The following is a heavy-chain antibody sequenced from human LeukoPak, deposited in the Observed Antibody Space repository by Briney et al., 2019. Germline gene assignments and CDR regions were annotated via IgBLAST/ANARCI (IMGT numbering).Heavy chain of an antibody. CDR2: IIPIFGTA. CDR1: GGTFSSYA. Sequence: SVKVSCKASGGTFSSYAISWVRQAPGQGLEWMGRIIPIFGTANYAQKFQGRVTITTDESTSTAYMELSSLRSEDTAVYYCARAHRPLNSSYDEVVEVFDYWGRGTLVTVSS. J-gene: IGHJ4*02. D-gene: IGHD5-12*01. CDR3: ARAHRPLNSSYDEVVEVFDY. V-gene: IGHV1-69*05.